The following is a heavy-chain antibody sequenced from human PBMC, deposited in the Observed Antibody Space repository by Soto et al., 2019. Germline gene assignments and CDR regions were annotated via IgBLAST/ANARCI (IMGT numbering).Heavy chain of an antibody. J-gene: IGHJ3*02. CDR3: ARDNSPVKYYYGSGSFGAAFDI. V-gene: IGHV3-21*01. CDR2: ISSSSSYI. Sequence: EVQLVESGGGLVKPGGSLRLSCAASGFTFSSYSMNWVRQAPGKGLEWVSSISSSSSYIYYADSVKGRFTISRDNAKNSLYLQMNSLRAEDTAVYYCARDNSPVKYYYGSGSFGAAFDICGQGTMVTVSS. CDR1: GFTFSSYS. D-gene: IGHD3-10*01.